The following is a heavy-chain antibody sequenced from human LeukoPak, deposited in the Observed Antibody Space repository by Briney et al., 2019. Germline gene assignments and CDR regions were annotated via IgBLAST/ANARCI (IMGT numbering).Heavy chain of an antibody. V-gene: IGHV3-30*02. Sequence: GGSLRLSCAASGFTFSSYGMHWVRQAPGKGLEWVAFIRYDGSNKYYADSVKGRFTISRVNAKNSLYLEMNSLRAEDTAVYYCARDRTVTTGIDYWGQGTLVTVSS. D-gene: IGHD4-17*01. CDR3: ARDRTVTTGIDY. CDR1: GFTFSSYG. J-gene: IGHJ4*02. CDR2: IRYDGSNK.